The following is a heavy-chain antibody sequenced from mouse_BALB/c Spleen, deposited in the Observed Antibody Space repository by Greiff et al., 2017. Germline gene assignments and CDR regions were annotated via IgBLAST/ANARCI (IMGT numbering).Heavy chain of an antibody. V-gene: IGHV1-85*01. CDR1: GYTFTSYD. CDR3: ARRGYGSSYTWFAY. D-gene: IGHD1-1*01. CDR2: IFPGDGST. J-gene: IGHJ3*01. Sequence: VHLVESGAELVKPGASVKLSCKASGYTFTSYDINWVRQRPEQGLEWIGWIFPGDGSTKYNEKFKGKVTLTTDKSSSTAYMQLSRLTSEDSAVYFCARRGYGSSYTWFAYWGQGTLVTVSA.